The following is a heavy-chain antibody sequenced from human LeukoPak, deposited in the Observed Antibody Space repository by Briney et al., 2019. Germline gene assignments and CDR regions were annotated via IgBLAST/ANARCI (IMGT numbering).Heavy chain of an antibody. Sequence: GASVKVSCKASGYAFTSYAMHWVRQAPGQRLEWMGWINAGNGNTKYSQKFQGRVTITRDTSASTAYMELSSLRSEDTAVYYCARDEYTMVRGVNYFDYWGQGTPVTVSS. J-gene: IGHJ4*02. CDR3: ARDEYTMVRGVNYFDY. D-gene: IGHD3-10*01. V-gene: IGHV1-3*01. CDR2: INAGNGNT. CDR1: GYAFTSYA.